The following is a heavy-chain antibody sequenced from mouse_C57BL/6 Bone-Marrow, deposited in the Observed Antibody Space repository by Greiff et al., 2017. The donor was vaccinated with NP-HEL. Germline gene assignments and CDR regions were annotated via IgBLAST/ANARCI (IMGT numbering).Heavy chain of an antibody. CDR1: GYTFTDYE. J-gene: IGHJ3*01. CDR3: TRGRYYGSSYVWFAY. V-gene: IGHV1-15*01. CDR2: IDPETGGT. D-gene: IGHD1-1*01. Sequence: QVQLQQSGAELVRPGASVTLSCKASGYTFTDYEMHWVKQTPVHGLEWIGAIDPETGGTAYNQKFKGKAILTADKSSSTAYMELRSLTSEGSAVYYCTRGRYYGSSYVWFAYWGQGTRVTVSA.